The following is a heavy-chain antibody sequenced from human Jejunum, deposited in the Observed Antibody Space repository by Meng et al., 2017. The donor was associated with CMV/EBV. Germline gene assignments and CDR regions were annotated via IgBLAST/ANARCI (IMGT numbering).Heavy chain of an antibody. CDR1: YPFTTYG. Sequence: YPFTTYGISWLRQAPGQGFEWMAWISGYNGETTYSQKFQGRVTTTTDTSTNTAYMELMSLKSDDTAVYYCARTTLDCTNGVCYEYWGQGTLVTVSS. J-gene: IGHJ4*02. CDR2: ISGYNGET. D-gene: IGHD2-8*01. CDR3: ARTTLDCTNGVCYEY. V-gene: IGHV1-18*01.